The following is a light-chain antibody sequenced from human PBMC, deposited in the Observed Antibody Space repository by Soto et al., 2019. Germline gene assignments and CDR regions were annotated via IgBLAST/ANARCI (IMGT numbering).Light chain of an antibody. CDR2: GVS. CDR3: CSYTSLSSVV. CDR1: SSDVGGYNH. Sequence: QSVLTQPASVSGSPGQSITISCTGTSSDVGGYNHVSWYQHPPGRAPKLILFGVSDRPSGVSHRLSGSKSGNTASLTISRLQGGEEADYYCCSYTSLSSVVFGGGTKLTVL. J-gene: IGLJ2*01. V-gene: IGLV2-14*01.